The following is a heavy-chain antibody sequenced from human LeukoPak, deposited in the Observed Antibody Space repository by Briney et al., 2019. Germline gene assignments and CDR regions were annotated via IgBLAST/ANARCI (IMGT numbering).Heavy chain of an antibody. CDR1: GYTFTSYY. CDR3: ARERSTAVIDY. V-gene: IGHV1-46*01. J-gene: IGHJ4*02. Sequence: ASVKVSCKASGYTFTSYYMHWVRQAPGQGLEWMGIINPSGGSTSYAQKFQGRVTVTRDTSTSTVYMELSSLRSEDTAVYYCARERSTAVIDYWGQGTLVTVSS. CDR2: INPSGGST. D-gene: IGHD6-13*01.